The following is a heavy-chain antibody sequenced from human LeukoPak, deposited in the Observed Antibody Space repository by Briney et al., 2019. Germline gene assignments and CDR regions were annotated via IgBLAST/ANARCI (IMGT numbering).Heavy chain of an antibody. Sequence: GGSLRLSCAAPGFTFSNYAMHWVRQAPGKGLEWVSAISGSGGSTYYADSVKGRFTISRDNSKNTLYLQMNSLRAEDTAVYYCVATVTILDYWGQGTLVTVSS. V-gene: IGHV3-23*01. J-gene: IGHJ4*02. CDR1: GFTFSNYA. CDR3: VATVTILDY. CDR2: ISGSGGST. D-gene: IGHD4-17*01.